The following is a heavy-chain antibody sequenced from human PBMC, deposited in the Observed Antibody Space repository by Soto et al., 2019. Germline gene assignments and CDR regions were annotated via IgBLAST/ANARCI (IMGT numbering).Heavy chain of an antibody. Sequence: GGSLRLSCAASGFTFSSYGMHWVRQAPGKGLEWVAVISYDGSNKYYADSVKGRFTISRDNSKNTLYLQMNSLRAEDTAVYYCAKDVVITMIVVVPYYYYGMDVWGQGTTVTVSS. J-gene: IGHJ6*02. D-gene: IGHD3-22*01. V-gene: IGHV3-30*18. CDR1: GFTFSSYG. CDR3: AKDVVITMIVVVPYYYYGMDV. CDR2: ISYDGSNK.